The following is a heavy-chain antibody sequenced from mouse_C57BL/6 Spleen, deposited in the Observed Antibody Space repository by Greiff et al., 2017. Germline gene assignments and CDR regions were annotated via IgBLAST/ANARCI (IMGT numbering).Heavy chain of an antibody. V-gene: IGHV1-64*01. CDR2: IHPNSGST. J-gene: IGHJ4*01. Sequence: QVQLQQPGAELVKPGASVKLSCKASGYTFTSYWMHWVKQRPGQGLEWIGMIHPNSGSTNYNEKFKSKATLTVDKSSSTAYMQLSSLTSEDSAVYYCARRVLWSSMDYWGQGTSVTVSS. CDR1: GYTFTSYW. D-gene: IGHD1-1*02. CDR3: ARRVLWSSMDY.